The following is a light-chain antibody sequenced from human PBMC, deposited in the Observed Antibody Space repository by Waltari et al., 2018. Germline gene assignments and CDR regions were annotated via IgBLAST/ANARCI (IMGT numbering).Light chain of an antibody. Sequence: EIVFTQSPGPLSLSPGDRATLSCRASQTVRTTYLAWYQQKPGQAPTLLIYGASSRATGIPDRFSGSGSGTDFSLTISSLEPEDFAVYYCQQYDISPLTFGGGTKVEIK. V-gene: IGKV3-20*01. J-gene: IGKJ4*01. CDR3: QQYDISPLT. CDR2: GAS. CDR1: QTVRTTY.